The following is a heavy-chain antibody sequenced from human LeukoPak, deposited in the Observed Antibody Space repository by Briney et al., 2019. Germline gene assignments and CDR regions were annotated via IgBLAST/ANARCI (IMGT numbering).Heavy chain of an antibody. Sequence: GGSLRLSCAASGFTFSTYAMSWVRQAPGKGLEWVSTISGSGGSTYYADSVKGRFTISRDNSKNTLYLQMNSLRVEDTAVYYCAIDPNWGTHSWGQGVLVTVSS. CDR1: GFTFSTYA. CDR3: AIDPNWGTHS. D-gene: IGHD7-27*01. V-gene: IGHV3-23*01. J-gene: IGHJ4*02. CDR2: ISGSGGST.